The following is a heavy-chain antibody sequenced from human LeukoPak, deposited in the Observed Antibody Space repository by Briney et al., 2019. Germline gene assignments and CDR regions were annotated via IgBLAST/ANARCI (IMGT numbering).Heavy chain of an antibody. CDR1: GGSISSSSYY. D-gene: IGHD6-13*01. Sequence: SETLSLTCTVSGGSISSSSYYWGWIRQPPGKGLEWIGYIYYSGSTYYNPFLKSRVTISVDTSKNQFSLKLSSVTAADTAVYYCAREGSSRSAFDIWGQGTMVTVSS. CDR2: IYYSGST. J-gene: IGHJ3*02. V-gene: IGHV4-30-4*08. CDR3: AREGSSRSAFDI.